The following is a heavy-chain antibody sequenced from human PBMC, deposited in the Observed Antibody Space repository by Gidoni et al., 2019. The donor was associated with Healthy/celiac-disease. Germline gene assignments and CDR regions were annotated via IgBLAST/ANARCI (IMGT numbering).Heavy chain of an antibody. CDR1: GFTFSDHY. D-gene: IGHD3-22*01. Sequence: EVQLVESGGGLVQPGGSLRLSCAASGFTFSDHYMDWVRQAPGKGLELVGRTRNKANSYTTEYAASVKGRFTISRDDSKNSLYLQMNSLKTEDTAVYYCASSYDSSGYRYYYGMDVWGQGTTVTVSS. CDR3: ASSYDSSGYRYYYGMDV. V-gene: IGHV3-72*01. CDR2: TRNKANSYTT. J-gene: IGHJ6*02.